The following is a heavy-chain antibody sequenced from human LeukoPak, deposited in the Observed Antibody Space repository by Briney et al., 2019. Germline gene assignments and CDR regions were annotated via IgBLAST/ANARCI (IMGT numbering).Heavy chain of an antibody. D-gene: IGHD1-26*01. Sequence: GGSLRLSCAASGFTFSSYAMNWVRQAPGKGLEWVSAVRGSDAGTSYADSVKGRFTISRDNSKNTLYLQMNSLRAEDTAVYYSAKKRGGSYYSGTDYWGQGTLVTVSS. J-gene: IGHJ4*02. CDR2: VRGSDAGT. V-gene: IGHV3-23*01. CDR3: AKKRGGSYYSGTDY. CDR1: GFTFSSYA.